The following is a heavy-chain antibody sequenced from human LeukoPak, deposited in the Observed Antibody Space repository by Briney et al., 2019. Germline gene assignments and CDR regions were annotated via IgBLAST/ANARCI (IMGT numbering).Heavy chain of an antibody. V-gene: IGHV1-2*06. D-gene: IGHD3-10*01. J-gene: IGHJ4*02. CDR1: GYTFTSFG. CDR2: INPNSGGT. Sequence: ASVKVSCKASGYTFTSFGGSWVRQAPGQGLEWMGRINPNSGGTNYAQKFQGRVTMTRDTSISTAYMELSRLRSDDTAVYYCARSPGDYGDYWGQGTLVTVSS. CDR3: ARSPGDYGDY.